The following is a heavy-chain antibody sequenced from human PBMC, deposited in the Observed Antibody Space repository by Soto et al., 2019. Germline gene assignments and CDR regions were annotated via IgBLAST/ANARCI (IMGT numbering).Heavy chain of an antibody. D-gene: IGHD6-19*01. V-gene: IGHV3-30*18. Sequence: QVQLVESGGGVVQPGTSLKLSCVAAGFTFSNYGMHWVRQAPGKGLDWVAVISYDGGNTYYADSVKGRFTISRDNYRNTVYLQMSSLRAEDTAVYYCAKRGDGNGWYHSDYWGQGTLVTVSS. CDR1: GFTFSNYG. CDR2: ISYDGGNT. J-gene: IGHJ4*02. CDR3: AKRGDGNGWYHSDY.